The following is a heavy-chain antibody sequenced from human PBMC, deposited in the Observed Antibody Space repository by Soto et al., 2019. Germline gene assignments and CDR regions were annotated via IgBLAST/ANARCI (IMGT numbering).Heavy chain of an antibody. D-gene: IGHD3-22*01. V-gene: IGHV1-18*04. J-gene: IGHJ4*02. Sequence: RXSVKVSCKASGYTFTSYGISLVRQAPGQGLECMGWISAYNGNTNYAQKLQGRVTMTTDTSTSTAYMELRSLRSDDTAVYYCARPGYYYDSSGYYRHSYYFDDWGQGTLVTVSS. CDR3: ARPGYYYDSSGYYRHSYYFDD. CDR1: GYTFTSYG. CDR2: ISAYNGNT.